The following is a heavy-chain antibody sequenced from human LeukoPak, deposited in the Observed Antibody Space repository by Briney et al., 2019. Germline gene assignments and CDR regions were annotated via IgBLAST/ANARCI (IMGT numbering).Heavy chain of an antibody. Sequence: GGPLRLSCAASGFTFSSYAMSWVRQAPGKGLEWVSAISGSGGSTYYADSVKGRFTISRDNSKNTLYLQMNSLRAEDTAVYYCAKDPTSSGWYENFDYWGQGTLVTVSS. V-gene: IGHV3-23*01. D-gene: IGHD6-19*01. CDR1: GFTFSSYA. J-gene: IGHJ4*02. CDR2: ISGSGGST. CDR3: AKDPTSSGWYENFDY.